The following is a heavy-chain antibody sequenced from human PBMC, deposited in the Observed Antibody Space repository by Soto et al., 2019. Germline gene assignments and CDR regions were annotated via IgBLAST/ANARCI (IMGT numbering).Heavy chain of an antibody. CDR1: CYTFTSYG. CDR2: ISAYNGNT. CDR3: ARVEVAGYWYFDL. Sequence: GASVNVSCKASCYTFTSYGISWVLHAPGQGLEWVGWISAYNGNTNYAQKLQGRVTMTTDTSTSTAYMELRSLRSDDTAVYYCARVEVAGYWYFDLWGRGTLVTVPS. V-gene: IGHV1-18*04. D-gene: IGHD6-19*01. J-gene: IGHJ2*01.